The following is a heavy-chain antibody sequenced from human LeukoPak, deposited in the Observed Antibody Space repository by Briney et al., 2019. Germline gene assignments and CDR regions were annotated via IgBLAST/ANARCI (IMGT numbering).Heavy chain of an antibody. CDR3: AYHILVLGWFDP. V-gene: IGHV1-2*02. Sequence: ASVKVSCKASGGTFSSYAISWVRQTPGQGLEWMGWINPNSGGTNYAQKFQGRVTMTRDTSISTAYMELSRLRSDDTAVSYCAYHILVLGWFDPWGQGTLVTVSS. CDR1: GGTFSSYA. J-gene: IGHJ5*02. CDR2: INPNSGGT. D-gene: IGHD2-8*01.